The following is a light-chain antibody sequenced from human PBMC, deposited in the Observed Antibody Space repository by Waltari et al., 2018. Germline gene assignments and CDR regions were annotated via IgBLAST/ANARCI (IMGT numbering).Light chain of an antibody. CDR1: QSDRSW. V-gene: IGKV1-5*03. J-gene: IGKJ1*01. CDR3: QQYNSYRT. Sequence: IDCPASQSDRSWVAWYQQKPGKAPKLLIYKASSLENGVPSRFSGSGSGTEFTLTISSLQPDDFATYYCQQYNSYRTFGQGTKVEIK. CDR2: KAS.